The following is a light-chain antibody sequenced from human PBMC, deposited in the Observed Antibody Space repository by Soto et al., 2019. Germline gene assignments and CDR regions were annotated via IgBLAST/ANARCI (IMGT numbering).Light chain of an antibody. V-gene: IGKV1-9*01. Sequence: DTQMTQSPSTLSASVGDRVTITCRASQGISTYLAWYQQKLGKAPKLLIYDASTLQSGVPSRFSGSRSGTEFTLTISSLQPEDFATYYCQQLNGYLELTFGGGTKVDIK. CDR3: QQLNGYLELT. J-gene: IGKJ4*01. CDR1: QGISTY. CDR2: DAS.